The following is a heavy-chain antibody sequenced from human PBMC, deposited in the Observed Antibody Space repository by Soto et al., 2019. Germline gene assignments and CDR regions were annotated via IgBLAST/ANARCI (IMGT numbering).Heavy chain of an antibody. D-gene: IGHD2-15*01. J-gene: IGHJ4*02. CDR3: AKSVGTDCSGGSCHFDY. CDR1: GFTFDDYA. Sequence: DVQLVESGGGLVQPGRSLRLSCAASGFTFDDYAMHWVRQAPGKGLEWVSGISWNSGSIGYADSVKGRFTISRDNAKNSLYLQMNSLRAEDTALYYCAKSVGTDCSGGSCHFDYWGQGTLVTVSS. CDR2: ISWNSGSI. V-gene: IGHV3-9*01.